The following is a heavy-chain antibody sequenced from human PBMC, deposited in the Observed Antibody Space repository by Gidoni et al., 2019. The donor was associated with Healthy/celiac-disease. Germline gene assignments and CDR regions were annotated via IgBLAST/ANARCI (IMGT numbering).Heavy chain of an antibody. V-gene: IGHV4-30-4*01. Sequence: QVQLQESGPGLVKPSHTLSLTCTVSVGSISSGDYYWSWLRQPPGKGLEWIGYIYYSGSTYYNPSLKSRVTISVDTSKNQFSLKLSSVTAADTAVYYCASSTYYYDSSGSPAGYFDYWGQGTLVTVSS. CDR3: ASSTYYYDSSGSPAGYFDY. CDR1: VGSISSGDYY. CDR2: IYYSGST. D-gene: IGHD3-22*01. J-gene: IGHJ4*02.